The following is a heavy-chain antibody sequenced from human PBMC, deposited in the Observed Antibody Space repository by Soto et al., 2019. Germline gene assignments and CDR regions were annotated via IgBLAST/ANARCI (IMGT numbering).Heavy chain of an antibody. CDR1: GFTFSSYA. V-gene: IGHV3-23*01. J-gene: IGHJ6*02. CDR3: AKDRGYCSSTSCSYVGHYYYGMDV. D-gene: IGHD2-2*01. CDR2: ISGSGGST. Sequence: GGSLRLSCAASGFTFSSYAMSWVRQAPGKGLEWVSAISGSGGSTYYADSVKGRFTISRDNSKNTLYLQMNSLRAEDTAVYYCAKDRGYCSSTSCSYVGHYYYGMDVWGQGTTVTVSS.